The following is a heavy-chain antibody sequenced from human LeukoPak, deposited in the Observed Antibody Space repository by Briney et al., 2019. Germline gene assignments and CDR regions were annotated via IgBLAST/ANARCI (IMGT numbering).Heavy chain of an antibody. CDR3: AKDRTVGASYWYFDL. CDR2: ISSSGSGGNT. D-gene: IGHD1-26*01. J-gene: IGHJ2*01. Sequence: PGRSLRLSCAASGFTFRSYAMHWARQAPGKGLEWVSGISSSGSGGNTYYADSVKGRFTISRDSSKNTLFLHMNTLRAEDTAIYYCAKDRTVGASYWYFDLWGRGTLVTVSS. V-gene: IGHV3-23*01. CDR1: GFTFRSYA.